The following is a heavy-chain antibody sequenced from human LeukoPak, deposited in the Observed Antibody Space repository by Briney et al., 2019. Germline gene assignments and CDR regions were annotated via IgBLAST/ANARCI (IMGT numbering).Heavy chain of an antibody. V-gene: IGHV4-4*07. Sequence: SETLSLTCTVSGVSISSYYWSWIRQPAGNGLEWIGRIYTSGSTNYNTSLKSLVTISVDKSKKQFSLKLSSVTAADTAVYYCARVSRAGATTLAYYYYMDVWGKGTTVTVSS. CDR3: ARVSRAGATTLAYYYYMDV. CDR2: IYTSGST. D-gene: IGHD1-26*01. J-gene: IGHJ6*03. CDR1: GVSISSYY.